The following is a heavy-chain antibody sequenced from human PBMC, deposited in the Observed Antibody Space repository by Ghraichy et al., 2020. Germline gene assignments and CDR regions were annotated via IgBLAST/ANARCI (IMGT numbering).Heavy chain of an antibody. Sequence: SETLSLTCTVSGGSISSSSYYWGWIRQPPGKGLEWIGSIYYSGSTYYNPSLKSRATISVDTSKNQFSLKLSSVTAAETAVYYCARHLYDELWFGELLGYFNYWGQGTLVTVSS. CDR2: IYYSGST. D-gene: IGHD3-10*01. V-gene: IGHV4-39*01. CDR1: GGSISSSSYY. CDR3: ARHLYDELWFGELLGYFNY. J-gene: IGHJ4*02.